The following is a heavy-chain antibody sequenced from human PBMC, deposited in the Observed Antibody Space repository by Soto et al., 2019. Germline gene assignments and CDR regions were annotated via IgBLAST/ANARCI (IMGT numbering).Heavy chain of an antibody. V-gene: IGHV1-18*01. CDR2: ISAYNGNT. CDR1: GYTFTSYG. D-gene: IGHD2-15*01. CDR3: ARDFKGGGSCYFDY. J-gene: IGHJ4*02. Sequence: ASVNVSCKASGYTFTSYGISWVRQAPGQGLEWMGWISAYNGNTNYAQKLQGRVTMTTDTSTSTAYMELRSLRSDDTVVYYCARDFKGGGSCYFDYWGQGPLVTVSS.